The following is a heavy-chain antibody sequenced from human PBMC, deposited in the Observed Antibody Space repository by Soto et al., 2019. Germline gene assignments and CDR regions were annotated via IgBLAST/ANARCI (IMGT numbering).Heavy chain of an antibody. CDR2: IIPIFGTA. J-gene: IGHJ6*02. V-gene: IGHV1-69*01. Sequence: QVQLVQSGAEVKKPGSSVKVSCKASGGTFSSYAISWVRQAPGQGLEWMGGIIPIFGTANYAQKFQGRVAITADESTSTAYMELSSLRSEDTAVYYCARASGIAAAGDYYYGMDVWGQGTTVTVSS. D-gene: IGHD6-13*01. CDR1: GGTFSSYA. CDR3: ARASGIAAAGDYYYGMDV.